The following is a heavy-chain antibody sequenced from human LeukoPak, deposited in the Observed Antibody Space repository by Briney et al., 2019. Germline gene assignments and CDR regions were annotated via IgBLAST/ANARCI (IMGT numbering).Heavy chain of an antibody. CDR2: TYYKSRWDN. D-gene: IGHD1-14*01. Sequence: SQTLSLTCAISGDSVSNNRAAWNWIRQSSSRGLEWLGRTYYKSRWDNDYAASVKSRITISPDTSKNQFSLQLNSVTPEDTAVYYCTRDATRTGWFDPWGQGTLVTVSS. CDR3: TRDATRTGWFDP. J-gene: IGHJ5*02. CDR1: GDSVSNNRAA. V-gene: IGHV6-1*01.